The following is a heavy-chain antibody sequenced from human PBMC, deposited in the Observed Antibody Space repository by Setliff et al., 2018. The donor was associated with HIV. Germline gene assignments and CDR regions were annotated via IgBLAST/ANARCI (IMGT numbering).Heavy chain of an antibody. CDR2: VYYSGST. CDR3: ARSAAYDSSFQH. V-gene: IGHV4-39*07. CDR1: GGSIEFSSYY. D-gene: IGHD3-22*01. Sequence: TLSLTCSVSGGSIEFSSYYWGWIRQPPGKGLEWIGSVYYSGSTYYNPSLKSRVTISVDTSKNQFSLKLSSVTAADTAVYYCARSAAYDSSFQHWGQGTLVTVSS. J-gene: IGHJ1*01.